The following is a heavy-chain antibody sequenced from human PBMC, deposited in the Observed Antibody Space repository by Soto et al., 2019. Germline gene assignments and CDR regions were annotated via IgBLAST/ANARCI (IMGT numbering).Heavy chain of an antibody. J-gene: IGHJ3*02. D-gene: IGHD2-2*01. CDR2: ISWNSGSI. Sequence: EVQLVESGGGLVQPGRSLRLSCAASGFTFDDYAMHWVRQAPGKGLEWVSGISWNSGSIGYADSVKGRFTISRDNAKNSLYLQMNSLRAEDTALYYCAKVIVVVPAAMWGAFDIWGQGTMVTVSS. V-gene: IGHV3-9*01. CDR3: AKVIVVVPAAMWGAFDI. CDR1: GFTFDDYA.